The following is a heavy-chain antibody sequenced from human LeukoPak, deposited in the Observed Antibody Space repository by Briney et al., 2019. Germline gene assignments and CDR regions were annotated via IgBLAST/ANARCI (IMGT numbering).Heavy chain of an antibody. Sequence: SVKVSCKASGGTFSSYAISWVRQAPGQGLEWMGRIIPILGIANYAQKFQGRVTITADKSTSTAYMELSSLRSEDTAVYYCARAYDYGDYTNSKLDYWGQGTLVTVSS. V-gene: IGHV1-69*04. D-gene: IGHD4-17*01. J-gene: IGHJ4*02. CDR1: GGTFSSYA. CDR3: ARAYDYGDYTNSKLDY. CDR2: IIPILGIA.